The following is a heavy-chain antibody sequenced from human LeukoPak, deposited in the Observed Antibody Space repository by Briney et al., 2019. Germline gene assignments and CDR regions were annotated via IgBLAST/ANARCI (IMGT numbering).Heavy chain of an antibody. CDR3: ARDIVGNYYDSSGQDY. CDR2: INHSGSA. D-gene: IGHD3-22*01. J-gene: IGHJ4*02. V-gene: IGHV4-34*01. CDR1: GGSFSGYY. Sequence: SETLSLTCAVDGGSFSGYYWSWIRQPPGKWLEWIGEINHSGSANYNPSLKSRVTISVDTSKNQFSLKLSSVTAADTAVYYRARDIVGNYYDSSGQDYWGQGTLVTVSS.